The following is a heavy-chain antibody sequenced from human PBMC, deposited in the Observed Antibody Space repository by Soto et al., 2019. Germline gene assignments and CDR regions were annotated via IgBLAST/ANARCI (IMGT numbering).Heavy chain of an antibody. CDR2: TYYSGST. Sequence: SETLALACTVCGGYISSYYWSWIRQPPGKGLEWIGYTYYSGSTNYNPSLKSRVTISVDTSKNQFSLKLSSVTAADTAVYYCARGPVIASLYGLDVWGQGTTVTVSS. D-gene: IGHD2-21*01. J-gene: IGHJ6*02. CDR1: GGYISSYY. V-gene: IGHV4-59*01. CDR3: ARGPVIASLYGLDV.